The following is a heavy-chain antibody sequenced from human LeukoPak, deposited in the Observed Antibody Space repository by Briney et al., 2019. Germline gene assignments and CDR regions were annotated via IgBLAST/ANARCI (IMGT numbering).Heavy chain of an antibody. V-gene: IGHV4-61*05. CDR2: IYYSGST. CDR3: ARDVLLWFGELPSGYFDY. Sequence: PSETLSLTCTVSGGSISSSSYYWGWIRQPPGKGLEWIGYIYYSGSTNYNSSFKSRVTISIDTSKNQFSLKLSSVTAADTAVYYCARDVLLWFGELPSGYFDYWGQGTLVTVSS. J-gene: IGHJ4*02. CDR1: GGSISSSSYY. D-gene: IGHD3-10*01.